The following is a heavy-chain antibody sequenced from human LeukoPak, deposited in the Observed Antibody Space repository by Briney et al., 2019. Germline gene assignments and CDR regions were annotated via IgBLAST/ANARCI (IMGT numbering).Heavy chain of an antibody. D-gene: IGHD3-22*01. J-gene: IGHJ2*01. V-gene: IGHV3-13*05. Sequence: GGSLRLSCAASGFTFSSYDMHWVRQATGKGLEWVSAIGTAGDPYYPGSVKGRFTISRENAKNSLYLQMNSLRAGDTAVYYCARGIYDSSGYSLYWYFDLWGRGTLVTVSS. CDR1: GFTFSSYD. CDR3: ARGIYDSSGYSLYWYFDL. CDR2: IGTAGDP.